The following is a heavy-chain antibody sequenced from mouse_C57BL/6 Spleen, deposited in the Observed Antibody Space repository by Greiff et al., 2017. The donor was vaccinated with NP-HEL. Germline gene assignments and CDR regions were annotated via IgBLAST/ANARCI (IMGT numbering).Heavy chain of an antibody. V-gene: IGHV5-16*01. D-gene: IGHD2-5*01. CDR2: INYDGSST. J-gene: IGHJ4*01. CDR3: AREGYSNYAMDY. Sequence: DVKLVESEGGLVQPGSSMKLSCTASGFTFSDYYMAWVRQVPEKGLEWVANINYDGSSTYYLDSLKSRFIISRDNAKNILYLQMSSLKSEDTATYYCAREGYSNYAMDYWGQGTSVTVSS. CDR1: GFTFSDYY.